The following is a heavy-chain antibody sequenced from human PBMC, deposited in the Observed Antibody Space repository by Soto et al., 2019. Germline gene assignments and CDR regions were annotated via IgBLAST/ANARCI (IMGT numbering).Heavy chain of an antibody. CDR2: ISGSGGST. Sequence: PWGSLLLSCAASVFTSSIYAMSWVRQAPGKGLEWVSAISGSGGSTYYADSVKGRFTISRDNSKNTLYLQMNSLRAEDTAVYYCAKGQQLVQDAFDIWGKGKMVTVSS. J-gene: IGHJ3*02. D-gene: IGHD6-6*01. V-gene: IGHV3-23*01. CDR3: AKGQQLVQDAFDI. CDR1: VFTSSIYA.